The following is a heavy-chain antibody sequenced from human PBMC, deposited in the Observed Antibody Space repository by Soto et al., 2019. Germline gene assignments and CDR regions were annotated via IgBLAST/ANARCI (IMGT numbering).Heavy chain of an antibody. CDR2: INHSAST. D-gene: IGHD3-16*01. CDR1: GGSFSGYY. J-gene: IGHJ5*02. CDR3: ARGRGFGGWFDP. V-gene: IGHV4-34*01. Sequence: QVQLQQWGAGLLKPSETLSLTCAVYGGSFSGYYWSWIRQPPGKGLELIGEINHSASTNYNPSLQSRVTISVDQSKNQFALKLSSVTAADTAVYYCARGRGFGGWFDPWGQGTLDTVSS.